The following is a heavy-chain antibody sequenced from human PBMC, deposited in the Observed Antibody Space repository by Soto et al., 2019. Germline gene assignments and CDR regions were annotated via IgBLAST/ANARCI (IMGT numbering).Heavy chain of an antibody. CDR2: IYYSGST. CDR1: GGSISSYY. V-gene: IGHV4-59*01. D-gene: IGHD3-10*01. J-gene: IGHJ6*03. CDR3: ARASGRAGYYYYYYYMDV. Sequence: SETLSLTCTVSGGSISSYYWSWIRQPPGKGLEWIEYIYYSGSTNYNPSLKSRVTISVDTSKNQFSLKLSSVTAADTAVYYCARASGRAGYYYYYYYMDVWGKGTTVTVSS.